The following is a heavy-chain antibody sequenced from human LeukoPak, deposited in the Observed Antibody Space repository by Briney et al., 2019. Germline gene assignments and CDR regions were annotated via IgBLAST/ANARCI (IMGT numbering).Heavy chain of an antibody. CDR3: ARAGGAARPVDY. J-gene: IGHJ4*02. V-gene: IGHV1-2*02. Sequence: ASVKVSCKASGYTFTGYYMHWVRQAPGQGLEWMGWINPNSGGTNYAQKFQGRVTMTRDTSITTAYMELSQLRSDDTAVYYCARAGGAARPVDYWGQGTLVTVSS. CDR2: INPNSGGT. D-gene: IGHD6-6*01. CDR1: GYTFTGYY.